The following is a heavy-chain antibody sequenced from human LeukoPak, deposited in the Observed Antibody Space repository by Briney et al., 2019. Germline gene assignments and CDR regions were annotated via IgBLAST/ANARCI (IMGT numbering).Heavy chain of an antibody. CDR1: GFSLSYSAVG. Sequence: ESGPTLVKPTQTLTLTCTFSGFSLSYSAVGVGWIRQPPGRALEWLALIYWDGDERYSPSLKSRLTIAKDTSKNQVVLTMTNMEPVDTATYLCSHKVSSYNHFDYWGQGILVTVSS. J-gene: IGHJ4*02. D-gene: IGHD5-24*01. CDR2: IYWDGDE. CDR3: SHKVSSYNHFDY. V-gene: IGHV2-5*02.